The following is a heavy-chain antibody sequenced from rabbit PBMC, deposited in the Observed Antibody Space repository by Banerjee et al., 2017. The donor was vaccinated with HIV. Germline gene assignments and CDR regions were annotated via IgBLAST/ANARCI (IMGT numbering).Heavy chain of an antibody. J-gene: IGHJ4*01. Sequence: QQQLEESGGGLVKPEGSLTLTCTASGFSFSSYHYMCWVRQAPGKGLEVIACIVTSSGSTWYASWVNGRFTISRSTSLNTVDLKMTSLTAADTATYFCARDQSLYAGYAGYGYALNLWGPGTLVTVS. CDR3: ARDQSLYAGYAGYGYALNL. V-gene: IGHV1S43*01. D-gene: IGHD6-1*01. CDR2: IVTSSGST. CDR1: GFSFSSYHY.